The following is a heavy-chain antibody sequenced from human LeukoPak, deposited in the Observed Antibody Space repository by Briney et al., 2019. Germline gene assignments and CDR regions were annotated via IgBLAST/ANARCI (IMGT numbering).Heavy chain of an antibody. CDR2: VYGSGST. V-gene: IGHV4-4*07. D-gene: IGHD4-17*01. CDR1: GGSIRYSY. J-gene: IGHJ3*01. CDR3: ARGLDYGDHIDAYDL. Sequence: SGILSLTCTVSGGSIRYSYWNWIRQPAGKRLEWIGRVYGSGSTNYNPSLESRATMSTDTSKNRFSLKLRSVTAADTALYYCARGLDYGDHIDAYDLWGHGTVVTVSS.